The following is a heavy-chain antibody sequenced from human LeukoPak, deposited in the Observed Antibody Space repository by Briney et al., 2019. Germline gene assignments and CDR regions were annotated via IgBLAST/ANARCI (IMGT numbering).Heavy chain of an antibody. D-gene: IGHD6-6*01. CDR1: GGAFSSYA. CDR3: ARVSRSGIAARPMVIDY. CDR2: IIPIFGTA. V-gene: IGHV1-69*05. Sequence: SVKVSCKASGGAFSSYAISWVRQAPGQGLEWMGRIIPIFGTANYAQKFQGRVTITTDESTSTAYMELSSLRSEDTAVYYCARVSRSGIAARPMVIDYWGQGTLVTVSS. J-gene: IGHJ4*02.